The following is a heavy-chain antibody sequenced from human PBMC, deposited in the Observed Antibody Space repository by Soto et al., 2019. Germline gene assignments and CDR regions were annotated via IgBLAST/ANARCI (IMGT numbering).Heavy chain of an antibody. D-gene: IGHD2-15*01. Sequence: EVQLVESGGGLVKPGGSLRLSCAASGFTFSSYSMNWVRQAPGKGLEWVSSISSSSSYIYYADSVKGRFTISRDNAKNSLYLQMNSLRAEDTAVYYCARVVAAIARPFSYYFDYWGQGTLVTVSS. V-gene: IGHV3-21*01. J-gene: IGHJ4*02. CDR2: ISSSSSYI. CDR3: ARVVAAIARPFSYYFDY. CDR1: GFTFSSYS.